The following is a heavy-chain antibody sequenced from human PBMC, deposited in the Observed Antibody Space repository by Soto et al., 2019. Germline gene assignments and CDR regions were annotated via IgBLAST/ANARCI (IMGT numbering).Heavy chain of an antibody. CDR2: INAGNGNT. D-gene: IGHD2-2*01. V-gene: IGHV1-3*01. CDR1: GYTFTSYA. J-gene: IGHJ6*02. CDR3: ARGSGYCSSTSCYRAGMDV. Sequence: QVKLVQSGAEVKKPGASVKVSCKASGYTFTSYAMHWVRQAPGQRLEWMGWINAGNGNTKYSQKFQGRVTITRDTSASTAYMELSSLRSEDTAVYYCARGSGYCSSTSCYRAGMDVWGQGTTVTVSS.